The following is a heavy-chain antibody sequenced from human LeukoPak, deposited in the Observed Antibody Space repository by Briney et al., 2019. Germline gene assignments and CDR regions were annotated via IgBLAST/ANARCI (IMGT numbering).Heavy chain of an antibody. CDR3: ARLPGIVATIERYFDY. CDR1: GYSFSSHW. CDR2: ITPRDSDT. D-gene: IGHD5-12*01. J-gene: IGHJ4*02. V-gene: IGHV5-51*01. Sequence: GESLKISCKASGYSFSSHWIGWVRQRPGKGLEWMGIITPRDSDTTYSPSFQGQVTISADKSISTAYLQWSSLKASDTAMYYCARLPGIVATIERYFDYWGQGTLVTVSS.